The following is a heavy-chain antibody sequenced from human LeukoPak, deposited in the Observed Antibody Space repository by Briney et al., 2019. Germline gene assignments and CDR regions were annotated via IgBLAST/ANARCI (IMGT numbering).Heavy chain of an antibody. CDR1: GFTFSSYS. V-gene: IGHV3-23*01. CDR3: AKDVVAVAGTFDY. D-gene: IGHD6-19*01. CDR2: ISGSGGST. Sequence: GGSLRLSCAASGFTFSSYSMNWVRQAPGKGLEWVSAISGSGGSTYYADSVKGRFTISRDNSKNTLYLQMNSLRAEDTAVYYCAKDVVAVAGTFDYWGQGTLVTVSS. J-gene: IGHJ4*02.